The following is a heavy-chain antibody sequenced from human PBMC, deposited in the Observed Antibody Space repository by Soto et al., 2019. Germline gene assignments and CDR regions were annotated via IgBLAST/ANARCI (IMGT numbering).Heavy chain of an antibody. CDR2: ITDTGGDA. Sequence: PGGSLRLSCVASGITFGSRAMSWVRQAPGEGLEWVSTITDTGGDAKYADSVRGRFTISRDNSKKTLYLQMNSLRAEDTAVYYCAKTAVGDSSSWYPSPKNWFDPWGQGTLVTVSS. V-gene: IGHV3-23*01. J-gene: IGHJ5*02. D-gene: IGHD6-13*01. CDR3: AKTAVGDSSSWYPSPKNWFDP. CDR1: GITFGSRA.